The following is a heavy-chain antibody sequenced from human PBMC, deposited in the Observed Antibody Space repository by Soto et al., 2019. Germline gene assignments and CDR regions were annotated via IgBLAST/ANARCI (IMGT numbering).Heavy chain of an antibody. CDR1: GFTFSSYS. Sequence: EVQLVESGGGLVKPGGSLRLSCAASGFTFSSYSMNWVRQAPGKGLEWVSSISSSSSYIYYADSVKGRFTISRDNAKNSLYLQMNSLRAEDTAVYYCARDRFEYCSGGSCYSAFDPWGQGTLVTVSS. CDR2: ISSSSSYI. D-gene: IGHD2-15*01. V-gene: IGHV3-21*01. J-gene: IGHJ5*02. CDR3: ARDRFEYCSGGSCYSAFDP.